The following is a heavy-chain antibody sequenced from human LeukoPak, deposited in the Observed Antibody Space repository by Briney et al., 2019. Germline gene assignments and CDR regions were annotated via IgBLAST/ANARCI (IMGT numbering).Heavy chain of an antibody. CDR3: AKDLFYYDSSGLDY. Sequence: KPGGSLRLSCAASGFTFSSYSMNWVRQAPGKGLEWVSSISSSSSYIYYADSVKGRFTISRDNAKNSLYLQMNSLRAEDMALYYCAKDLFYYDSSGLDYWGQGTLVTVSS. CDR2: ISSSSSYI. D-gene: IGHD3-22*01. V-gene: IGHV3-21*04. J-gene: IGHJ4*02. CDR1: GFTFSSYS.